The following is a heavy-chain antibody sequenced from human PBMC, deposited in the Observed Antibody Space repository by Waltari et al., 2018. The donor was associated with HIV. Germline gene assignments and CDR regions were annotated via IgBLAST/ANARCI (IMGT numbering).Heavy chain of an antibody. J-gene: IGHJ4*02. D-gene: IGHD5-12*01. CDR1: GGSINGYY. CDR3: ARGQNSGSDKYYFDY. Sequence: QVQLQESGPRLVKPSETLSLTCTVSGGSINGYYWNWIRQSPGKRLHWIGYVHYNETINYNPSLKSRVTISIDTSKTQFSLKLSSVTAADTAFYFCARGQNSGSDKYYFDYWGQGTLVTVSS. CDR2: VHYNETI. V-gene: IGHV4-59*01.